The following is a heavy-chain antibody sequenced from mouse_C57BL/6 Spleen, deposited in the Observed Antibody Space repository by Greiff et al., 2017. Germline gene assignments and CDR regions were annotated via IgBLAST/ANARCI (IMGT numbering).Heavy chain of an antibody. V-gene: IGHV1-55*01. CDR1: GYTFTSYW. Sequence: QVQLKQPGAELVKPGASVKMSCKASGYTFTSYWITWVKQRPGQGLEWIGDIYPGSGSTNYNEKFKSKATLTVDTSSSTAYMQRSSLTSEDSAVYYWARRLGDVYLDYWGQGTTRTVSS. CDR3: ARRLGDVYLDY. J-gene: IGHJ2*01. D-gene: IGHD2-13*01. CDR2: IYPGSGST.